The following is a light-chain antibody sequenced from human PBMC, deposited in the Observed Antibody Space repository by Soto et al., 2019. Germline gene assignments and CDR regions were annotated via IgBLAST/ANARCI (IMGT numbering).Light chain of an antibody. V-gene: IGKV1-5*03. CDR3: QQYSRNPLT. CDR1: QSVSSW. CDR2: KAS. J-gene: IGKJ4*01. Sequence: DIQMTQSPSTLSASVGDRVTITCRASQSVSSWLAWYQQKPGEVPKLLTYKASSLESGVPSRFSGSGSGTEFTLTISSLQPDDFVTYYCQQYSRNPLTFGGGTKVEIK.